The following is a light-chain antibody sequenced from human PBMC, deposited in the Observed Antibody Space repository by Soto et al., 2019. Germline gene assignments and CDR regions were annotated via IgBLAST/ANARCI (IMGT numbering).Light chain of an antibody. CDR2: KAS. CDR1: QSISSW. CDR3: QQYNDYSKT. Sequence: DIQMTQSPSTLSASFGDVVSITCRASQSISSWLAWYQQKPGKAPKLLIYKASSLESGVPSRFSGSGSGTEFTLTISSLQPDDFATYYCQQYNDYSKTFGQGTKVDIK. J-gene: IGKJ1*01. V-gene: IGKV1-5*03.